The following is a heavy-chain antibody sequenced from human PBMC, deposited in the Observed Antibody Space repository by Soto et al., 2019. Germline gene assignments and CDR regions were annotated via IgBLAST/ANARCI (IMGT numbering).Heavy chain of an antibody. D-gene: IGHD6-13*01. J-gene: IGHJ6*02. V-gene: IGHV3-30-3*01. CDR3: ARDYGSSWYRYHYGMDV. Sequence: GGSLRLSCAASGFTFSSYAMHWVRQAPGKGLEWVAVISYDGSNKYYADSVKGRFTISRDNSKNTLYLQMNSLRAEDTAVYYCARDYGSSWYRYHYGMDVWGQGTTVTVSS. CDR1: GFTFSSYA. CDR2: ISYDGSNK.